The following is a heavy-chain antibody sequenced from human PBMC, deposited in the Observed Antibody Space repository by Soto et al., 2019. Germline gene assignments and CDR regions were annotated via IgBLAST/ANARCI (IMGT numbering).Heavy chain of an antibody. CDR3: ASNGGYDYYYYYGMDV. V-gene: IGHV3-30-3*01. Sequence: QPXGCLVLSCSASGFTFSSYAMHWVRQAPGKGLEWVAVISYDGSNKYYADSVKGRFTISRDNSKNTLYLQMNSMRAEDTAVYYCASNGGYDYYYYYGMDVWGQGTTVTVS. CDR1: GFTFSSYA. D-gene: IGHD5-12*01. J-gene: IGHJ6*02. CDR2: ISYDGSNK.